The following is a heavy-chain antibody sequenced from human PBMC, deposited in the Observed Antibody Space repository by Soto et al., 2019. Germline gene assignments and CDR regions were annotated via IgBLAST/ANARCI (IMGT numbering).Heavy chain of an antibody. CDR1: GYSFTGHA. V-gene: IGHV1-3*01. J-gene: IGHJ5*02. CDR3: ARDDGYGWFDP. CDR2: INGGNGNT. D-gene: IGHD3-16*01. Sequence: VQLVQSGSEVKRPGASVKVSCKASGYSFTGHAMHWVRQAPGQSPEWVGWINGGNGNTKYSEKLQGRVTITRDTSANTAYMELTSLRSEDTAIYYCARDDGYGWFDPWGQGSLLTVSS.